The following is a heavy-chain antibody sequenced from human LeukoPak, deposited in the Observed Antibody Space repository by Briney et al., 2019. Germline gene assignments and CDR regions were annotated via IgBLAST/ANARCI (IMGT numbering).Heavy chain of an antibody. J-gene: IGHJ4*02. Sequence: TGGSLRLSCAASGFTFSSYAMHWVRQAPGKGLEWVAVISYDGSNKYYADSVKGRFTISRDNSKNTLYLQMNSLRAEDTAVYYCARVALVSGPSYGSESEAADYWGQGTLVTVSS. CDR2: ISYDGSNK. CDR3: ARVALVSGPSYGSESEAADY. CDR1: GFTFSSYA. V-gene: IGHV3-30*04. D-gene: IGHD3-10*01.